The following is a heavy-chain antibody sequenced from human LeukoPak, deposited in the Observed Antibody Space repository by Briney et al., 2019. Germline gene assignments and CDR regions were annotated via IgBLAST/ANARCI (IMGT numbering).Heavy chain of an antibody. CDR1: GGSISSGDYY. V-gene: IGHV4-30-4*01. Sequence: SQTLSLTCTVSGGSISSGDYYWSWIRQPPGKGLEWIGYIYYSGSTYYNPSLESRVTISVDTSKNQFSLKLSSVTAADTAVYYCASTRGYSYGSLDYWGQGTLVTVSS. D-gene: IGHD5-18*01. J-gene: IGHJ4*02. CDR3: ASTRGYSYGSLDY. CDR2: IYYSGST.